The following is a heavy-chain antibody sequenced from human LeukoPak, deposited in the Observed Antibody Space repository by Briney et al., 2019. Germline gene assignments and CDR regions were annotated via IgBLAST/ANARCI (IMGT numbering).Heavy chain of an antibody. CDR2: IDPSGHIT. Sequence: ASVKVSCKASGFRFTGYWMHWVRQAPGQGLEWMGIIDPSGHITNSAQKFQGRLTVTRDTPTSTAYMELRSLRSDDTAVYYCARETQWLSYNWFDPWGQGTLVTVSS. D-gene: IGHD6-19*01. V-gene: IGHV1-46*01. CDR1: GFRFTGYW. CDR3: ARETQWLSYNWFDP. J-gene: IGHJ5*02.